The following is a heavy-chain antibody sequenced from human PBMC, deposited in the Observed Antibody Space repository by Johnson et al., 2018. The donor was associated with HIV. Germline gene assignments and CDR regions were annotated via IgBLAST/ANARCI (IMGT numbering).Heavy chain of an antibody. Sequence: QVQLVESGGGLIQPGRSLRLYCAASGFTFSSYGMHWVRQAPGKGLEWVAFIRYDGSNKYYADSVKGRFTISRDNSKNTLYLQMNSLRAEDTAVYYCAKGRARTAARQPRGDAFDIWGQGTMVTVSS. J-gene: IGHJ3*02. CDR2: IRYDGSNK. CDR1: GFTFSSYG. CDR3: AKGRARTAARQPRGDAFDI. V-gene: IGHV3-30*02. D-gene: IGHD6-6*01.